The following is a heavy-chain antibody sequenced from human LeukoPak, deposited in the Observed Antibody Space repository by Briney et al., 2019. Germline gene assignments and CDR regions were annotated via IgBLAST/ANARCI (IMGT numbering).Heavy chain of an antibody. Sequence: SETLSLTCAVYGGSFSGYYWSWIRQPPGKGLEWIGEINHSGSTNFNPSLKSRVTISVDTSKNQFSLKLSSVTAADTAVYYRASVEYSSSSAFDYWGQGTLVTVSS. J-gene: IGHJ4*02. D-gene: IGHD6-6*01. CDR1: GGSFSGYY. CDR3: ASVEYSSSSAFDY. CDR2: INHSGST. V-gene: IGHV4-34*01.